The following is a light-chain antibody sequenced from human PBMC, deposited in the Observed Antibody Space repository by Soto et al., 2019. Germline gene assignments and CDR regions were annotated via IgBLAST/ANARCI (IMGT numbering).Light chain of an antibody. CDR3: SSYAGSSGYV. CDR1: RSDVGSYNY. J-gene: IGLJ1*01. Sequence: QSVLTQPPSASGSPGQSVTISCTGTRSDVGSYNYVSWYQQHPGKAPKVMIYAVSQRPSGVPDRFSGSKSGNTASLTVSGLQADDEADYFCSSYAGSSGYVFGTGTKVT. V-gene: IGLV2-8*01. CDR2: AVS.